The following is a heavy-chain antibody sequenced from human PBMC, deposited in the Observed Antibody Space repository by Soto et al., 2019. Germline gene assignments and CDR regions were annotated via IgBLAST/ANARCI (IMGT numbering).Heavy chain of an antibody. V-gene: IGHV1-8*01. CDR3: ARDTVYGWFDS. CDR2: MTPDSGDT. Sequence: QVQLVQSGAEVRKPGASVKVSCKASGHTLASYDINWVRQATGQGLEWMGWMTPDSGDTGYAQKFQGRFTMTWDTSITTAYMEWSSLRSDDTTGYYCARDTVYGWFDSWGQGTLVTVAS. J-gene: IGHJ5*01. CDR1: GHTLASYD. D-gene: IGHD4-17*01.